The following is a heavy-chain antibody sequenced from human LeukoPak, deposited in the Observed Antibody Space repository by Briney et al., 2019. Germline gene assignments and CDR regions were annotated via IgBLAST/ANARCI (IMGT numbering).Heavy chain of an antibody. CDR1: GFTFSSYS. J-gene: IGHJ3*02. CDR2: ISSSRSYI. Sequence: GGSLRLSCAASGFTFSSYSMNWVRQAPGKGLGWVSFISSSRSYIYYADSVKGRFTISRDNAKNSLYLQMNSLRAEDTALYYCARQRCGGDCYSGAFGIWGQGTMVTVSS. V-gene: IGHV3-21*01. D-gene: IGHD2-21*02. CDR3: ARQRCGGDCYSGAFGI.